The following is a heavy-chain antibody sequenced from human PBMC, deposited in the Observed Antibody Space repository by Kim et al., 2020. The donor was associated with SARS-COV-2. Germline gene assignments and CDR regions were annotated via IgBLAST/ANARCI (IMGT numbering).Heavy chain of an antibody. J-gene: IGHJ4*01. CDR3: ARTGGYSGYELYFDY. CDR1: GGSISSSSYY. V-gene: IGHV4-39*01. D-gene: IGHD5-12*01. CDR2: IYYSGST. Sequence: SETLSLTCTVSGGSISSSSYYWGWIRQPPGKGLEWIGSIYYSGSTYYNPSLKSRVTISVDTSKNQFSLKLSSVTAADTAVYYCARTGGYSGYELYFDYWG.